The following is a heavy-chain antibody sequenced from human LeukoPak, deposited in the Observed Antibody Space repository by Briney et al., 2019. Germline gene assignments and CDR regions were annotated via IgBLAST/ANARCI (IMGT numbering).Heavy chain of an antibody. D-gene: IGHD6-13*01. CDR2: ISGSGGST. V-gene: IGHV3-23*01. Sequence: GSLRLSCAASGFTFSSYAMSWVRQAPGKGLEWVSAISGSGGSTYYADSVKGRFTISRDNSKNTLYLQMNSLRAEDTAVYYCAKDHQGIAAAGPRGAFDIWGQGTMVTVSS. CDR3: AKDHQGIAAAGPRGAFDI. CDR1: GFTFSSYA. J-gene: IGHJ3*02.